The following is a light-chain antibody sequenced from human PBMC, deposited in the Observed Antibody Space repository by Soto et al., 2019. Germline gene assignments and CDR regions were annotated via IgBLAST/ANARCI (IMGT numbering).Light chain of an antibody. Sequence: QSVLTQPPSGSGAPGQKGTISCTRSSSNLGAAYDVHWYQHLPGTAPKLVIYGNNNRPSGVPDRFSGSKSGNSASLAITGLQAEDEADYYCQYYDSSLSTLVVGGGTEPTV. J-gene: IGLJ3*02. CDR2: GNN. CDR3: QYYDSSLSTLV. V-gene: IGLV1-40*01. CDR1: SSNLGAAYD.